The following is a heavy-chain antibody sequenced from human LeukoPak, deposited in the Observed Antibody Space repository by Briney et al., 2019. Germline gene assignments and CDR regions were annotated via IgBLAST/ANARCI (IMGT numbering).Heavy chain of an antibody. Sequence: GGSLRLSCAASGFTFSSNAMTWVRQAPGKGLEWVSAISGSGGSTYYANSVKGRFTISRDNSKNTLYLQMNNLRAEDTAVYYCAKVQDYVWGSYRSSQEYFQHWGQGTLVTVSS. V-gene: IGHV3-23*01. J-gene: IGHJ1*01. CDR2: ISGSGGST. D-gene: IGHD3-16*02. CDR3: AKVQDYVWGSYRSSQEYFQH. CDR1: GFTFSSNA.